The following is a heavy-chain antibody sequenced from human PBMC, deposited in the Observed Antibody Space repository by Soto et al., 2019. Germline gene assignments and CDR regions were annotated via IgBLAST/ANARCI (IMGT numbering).Heavy chain of an antibody. Sequence: SQTLSLTCSISGDSVSSNIAAWNWIRQSPSRGLEWLGRTYYRSKWYKSYAVSVKSRITINPDTSKNQFSLQLNSVTPDDTAVYYCARDSWNPGWFDPWGQGTLVTVSS. D-gene: IGHD1-1*01. CDR1: GDSVSSNIAA. CDR3: ARDSWNPGWFDP. CDR2: TYYRSKWYK. J-gene: IGHJ5*02. V-gene: IGHV6-1*01.